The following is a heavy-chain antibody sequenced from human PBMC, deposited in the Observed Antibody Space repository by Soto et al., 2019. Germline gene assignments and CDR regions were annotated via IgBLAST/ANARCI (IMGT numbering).Heavy chain of an antibody. D-gene: IGHD2-2*01. CDR2: ISTYNGNT. J-gene: IGHJ2*01. V-gene: IGHV1-18*01. CDR3: ARGVVVVPATMFRYFDL. Sequence: QVQLEQSGAEVKKPGASVKVSCKASGYTFSSYGLSWVRQAPGQGLEWMGWISTYNGNTKYAQKFQGRVTMTTDTSTSTAYMEVRSLRSDDPAMYYCARGVVVVPATMFRYFDLWGRGTLVTVSS. CDR1: GYTFSSYG.